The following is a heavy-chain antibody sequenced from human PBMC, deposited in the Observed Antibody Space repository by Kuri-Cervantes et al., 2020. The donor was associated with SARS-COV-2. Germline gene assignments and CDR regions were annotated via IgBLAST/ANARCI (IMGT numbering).Heavy chain of an antibody. Sequence: GGSLRLSCAASGFTFSSSWMHWVCQAPEKGLEWVADIKCDGSEKYYVDSVKGRLTISRDNAKNSLYLQMNSLRAEDTAVYYCAKDRAAAGHDAFDIWGQGTMVTVSS. V-gene: IGHV3-52*01. D-gene: IGHD6-13*01. CDR1: GFTFSSSW. J-gene: IGHJ3*02. CDR3: AKDRAAAGHDAFDI. CDR2: IKCDGSEK.